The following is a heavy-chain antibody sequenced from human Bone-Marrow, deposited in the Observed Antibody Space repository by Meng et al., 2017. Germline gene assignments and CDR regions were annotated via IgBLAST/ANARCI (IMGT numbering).Heavy chain of an antibody. V-gene: IGHV4-59*08. CDR2: IYYSGGT. J-gene: IGHJ6*02. CDR3: ARRKNYYYGMDV. Sequence: QVQLQESVPGLVKPSETLSLPCTVSGGSISSYYWSWIRQPPGKGLEWIGYIYYSGGTYYNPSLKSRITISVDTSKNQFSLKLSSVTAADTAVYYCARRKNYYYGMDVWGQGATVTVSS. CDR1: GGSISSYY.